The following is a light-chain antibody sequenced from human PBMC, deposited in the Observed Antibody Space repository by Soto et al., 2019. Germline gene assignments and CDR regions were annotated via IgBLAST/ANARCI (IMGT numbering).Light chain of an antibody. J-gene: IGKJ1*01. V-gene: IGKV1-5*01. CDR1: QSINNR. CDR2: DAS. Sequence: IQMTPSPSTLSASIGDRVTITCRASQSINNRLAWYQQMPGKAPNLLIYDASTLEGGVPARFRGSGSETEFTLTISGLQPDDFATYYCQQFIDGWTFGQGTRWIS. CDR3: QQFIDGWT.